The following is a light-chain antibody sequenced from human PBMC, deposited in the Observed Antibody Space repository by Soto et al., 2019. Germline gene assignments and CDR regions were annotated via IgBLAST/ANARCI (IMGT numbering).Light chain of an antibody. CDR2: GAS. J-gene: IGKJ2*01. Sequence: IVLTQSPGTLSLSPGERATLSCRASQSVSSSFLAWYQQKPGQAPRLLIYGASSRATGIPDRFSGSGSGTDFTLTISRLEPEDFAVYYCHQYGSSPYTFGQGTKLGIK. V-gene: IGKV3-20*01. CDR3: HQYGSSPYT. CDR1: QSVSSSF.